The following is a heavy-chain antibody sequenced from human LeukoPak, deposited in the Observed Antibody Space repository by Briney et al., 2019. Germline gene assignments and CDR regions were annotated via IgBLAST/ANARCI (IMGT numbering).Heavy chain of an antibody. CDR3: ARTPHPLAAAGFNYYYMDV. CDR2: IYYSGST. D-gene: IGHD6-13*01. Sequence: PSETLSLTCTVSGGSISSSSYYWGWIRQPPGKGLEWIGSIYYSGSTYYNPSLKSRVTISVDTSKNQFSLKLSSVTAADTAVYYCARTPHPLAAAGFNYYYMDVWGKGTTVTVSS. CDR1: GGSISSSSYY. V-gene: IGHV4-39*07. J-gene: IGHJ6*03.